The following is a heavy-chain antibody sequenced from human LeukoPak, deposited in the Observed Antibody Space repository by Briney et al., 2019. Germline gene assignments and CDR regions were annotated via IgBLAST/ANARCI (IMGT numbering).Heavy chain of an antibody. Sequence: ASVKVSCKASGYTFTSYGISWVRQAPGQGLEWMGWISAYNGNTNYAQKLQGRVTITTDGSTSTAYMELSSLRSEDTAVYYCASSAPHDYDSSGYSLDYWGQGTLVTVSS. CDR3: ASSAPHDYDSSGYSLDY. V-gene: IGHV1-18*01. D-gene: IGHD3-22*01. CDR2: ISAYNGNT. CDR1: GYTFTSYG. J-gene: IGHJ4*02.